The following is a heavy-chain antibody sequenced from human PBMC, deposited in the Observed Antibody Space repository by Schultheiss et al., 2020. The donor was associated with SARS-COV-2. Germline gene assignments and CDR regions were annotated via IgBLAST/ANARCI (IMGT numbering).Heavy chain of an antibody. J-gene: IGHJ4*02. V-gene: IGHV4-59*01. CDR2: IYYSGST. CDR3: ARDRYYYDSSGYYYAGFDY. Sequence: LRLSCTVSGGSISSYYWSWIRQPPGKGLEWIGYIYYSGSTNYNPSLKSRVTISVDTSKNQFSLKLSSVTAADTAVYYCARDRYYYDSSGYYYAGFDYWGQGTLVTVSS. CDR1: GGSISSYY. D-gene: IGHD3-22*01.